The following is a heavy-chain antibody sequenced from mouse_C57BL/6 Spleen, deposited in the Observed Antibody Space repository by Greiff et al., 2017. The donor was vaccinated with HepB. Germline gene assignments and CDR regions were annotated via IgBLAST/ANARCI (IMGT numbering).Heavy chain of an antibody. CDR3: ARDDYDVPFAY. J-gene: IGHJ3*01. D-gene: IGHD2-4*01. CDR2: ISDGGSYT. CDR1: GFTFSSYA. V-gene: IGHV5-4*01. Sequence: VQLKESGGGLVKPGGSLKLSCAASGFTFSSYAMSWVRQTPEKRLEWVATISDGGSYTYYPDNVKGRFTISRDNAKNNLYLQMSHLKSEDTAMYYCARDDYDVPFAYWGQGTLVTVSA.